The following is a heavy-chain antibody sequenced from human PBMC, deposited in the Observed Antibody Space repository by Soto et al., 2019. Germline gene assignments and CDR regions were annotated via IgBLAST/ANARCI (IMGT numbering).Heavy chain of an antibody. CDR1: GFTFSDYY. Sequence: PGGSLRLSCAASGFTFSDYYMSWIRQAPGKGLEWVSYISNSCRTLYYADSMKGRFTISRDNAKNSLYLQMNSLRSEDTAVYYCARDLVAVSGGVYSSSSGGYFFDFWGQGTLVTVSS. CDR3: ARDLVAVSGGVYSSSSGGYFFDF. D-gene: IGHD6-6*01. CDR2: ISNSCRTL. V-gene: IGHV3-11*01. J-gene: IGHJ4*02.